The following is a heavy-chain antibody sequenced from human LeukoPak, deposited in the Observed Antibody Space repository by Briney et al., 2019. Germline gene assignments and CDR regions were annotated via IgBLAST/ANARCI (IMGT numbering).Heavy chain of an antibody. V-gene: IGHV4-39*07. CDR1: GGSISSSSYY. CDR2: IYYSGST. Sequence: SETLSLTCTVSGGSISSSSYYWGWIRQPPGKGLEWIGSIYYSGSTYYNPSLKSRVTISVDTSKNQFSLKLSSVTAADTAVYYCARNTVGATPYYYYYYMDVWGKGTTVTISS. D-gene: IGHD1-26*01. J-gene: IGHJ6*03. CDR3: ARNTVGATPYYYYYYMDV.